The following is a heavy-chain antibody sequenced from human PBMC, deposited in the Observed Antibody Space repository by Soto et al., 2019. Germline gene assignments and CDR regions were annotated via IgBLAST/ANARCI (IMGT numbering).Heavy chain of an antibody. CDR1: GGTFSSYA. D-gene: IGHD3-22*01. V-gene: IGHV1-69*12. CDR3: ARDEDSSGYYRPDAFDI. Sequence: QVQLVQSGAEVKKPGSSVKVSCKASGGTFSSYAISWVRQAPGQGLEWMGGIIPIFGTANYAQKFQGRVTITADESTSTDYMELSSLRSEDTAVYYCARDEDSSGYYRPDAFDIWGQGTMVTVSS. CDR2: IIPIFGTA. J-gene: IGHJ3*02.